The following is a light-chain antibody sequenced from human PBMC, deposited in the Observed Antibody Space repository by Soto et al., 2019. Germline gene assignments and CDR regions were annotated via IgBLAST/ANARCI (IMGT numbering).Light chain of an antibody. CDR3: QQYDRSPRT. CDR2: DAS. V-gene: IGKV3-20*01. J-gene: IGKJ1*01. CDR1: QSLSKNY. Sequence: EIVLTQSPDTLSLSPGERATLSCRASQSLSKNYLTWYQQKPGQAPRLLIYDASTRATGIPDRFSASGSGTDVTLTISRLEPEDFAVYYCQQYDRSPRTFGQGTKVEIK.